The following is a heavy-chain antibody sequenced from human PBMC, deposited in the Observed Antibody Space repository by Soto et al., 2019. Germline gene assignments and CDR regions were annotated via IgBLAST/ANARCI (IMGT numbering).Heavy chain of an antibody. CDR2: IYHSGST. J-gene: IGHJ4*02. Sequence: SETLSLTCTVSGDSISNTAYYWGWIRQPPGKGLEWIGYIYHSGSTNYNPSLKSRVTISVDTSKNQFSLKLSSVTAADTAVYYCARGNPPIDYWGQGTLVTVSS. V-gene: IGHV4-39*07. CDR3: ARGNPPIDY. CDR1: GDSISNTAYY.